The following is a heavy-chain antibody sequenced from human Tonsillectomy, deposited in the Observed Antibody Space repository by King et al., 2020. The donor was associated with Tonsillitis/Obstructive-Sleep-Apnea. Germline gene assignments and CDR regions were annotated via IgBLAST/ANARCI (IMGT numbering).Heavy chain of an antibody. CDR2: ISWNSGSI. J-gene: IGHJ3*02. Sequence: VQLVQSGGGLVQPGRSLRLSCAASGLTFDDYGMHWVRQAPGKGLEWVSGISWNSGSINYADSVKGRFTISRDNAKSSLYLQMNSLRAEDTALYYCAKDMVGVTLEAFDIWGQGTMVTVSS. D-gene: IGHD1-26*01. V-gene: IGHV3-9*01. CDR3: AKDMVGVTLEAFDI. CDR1: GLTFDDYG.